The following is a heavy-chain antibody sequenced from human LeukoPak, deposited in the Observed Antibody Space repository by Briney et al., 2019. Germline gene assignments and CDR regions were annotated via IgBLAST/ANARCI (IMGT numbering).Heavy chain of an antibody. J-gene: IGHJ4*02. CDR3: ARGYCSGGRCRHFDY. CDR2: INWNGGNI. D-gene: IGHD2-15*01. Sequence: PGGSLRLSCAASGFTFNDYGMSWVRQVPGKGLEWVSGINWNGGNISYADSVKGRFTISRDNAKNSLYLQINSLRAEDTALYYCARGYCSGGRCRHFDYWGQGTQVTVSS. CDR1: GFTFNDYG. V-gene: IGHV3-20*04.